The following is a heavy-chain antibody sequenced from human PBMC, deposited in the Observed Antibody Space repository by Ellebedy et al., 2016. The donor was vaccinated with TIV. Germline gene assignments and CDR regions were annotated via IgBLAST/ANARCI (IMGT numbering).Heavy chain of an antibody. CDR1: GFTFSNYW. CDR3: ARVEVGRSGPSNGMDV. Sequence: PGGSLRLSCAASGFTFSNYWMNWVRQGPGKGLVWVSRSSSDGRSTSYADSVKGRFTISRDNDKNTLYLQMNSLRAEDTAVYYCARVEVGRSGPSNGMDVWGQGTTVTVSS. V-gene: IGHV3-74*01. D-gene: IGHD6-19*01. CDR2: SSSDGRST. J-gene: IGHJ6*02.